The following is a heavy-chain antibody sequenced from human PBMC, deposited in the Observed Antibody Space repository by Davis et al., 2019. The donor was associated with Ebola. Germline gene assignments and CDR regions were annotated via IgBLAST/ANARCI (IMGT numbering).Heavy chain of an antibody. V-gene: IGHV6-1*01. CDR1: GDSVSSGG. J-gene: IGHJ6*04. CDR3: VRGRLRAGMDV. D-gene: IGHD6-25*01. Sequence: PSETLSLTCAISGDSVSSGGWNWIRQAPSRGLEWLGRTYYTSKWYYDYAESVKSRITINPDTSKNQLSLQLNSVTPEDTAVYYCVRGRLRAGMDVWGKGTTVTVSS. CDR2: TYYTSKWYY.